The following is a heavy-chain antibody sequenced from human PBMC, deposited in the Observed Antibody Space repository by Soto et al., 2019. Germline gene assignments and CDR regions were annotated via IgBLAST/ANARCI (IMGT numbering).Heavy chain of an antibody. Sequence: SETLSLTCTVSGGSISSYYLSWIRQPPGKGLEWIGYIYYSGSTNYNPSLKSRVTISVDTSKNQFSLKLSSVTAADTAVYYCARERVGYCSGGSCYPREGVYYYYMDVWGKGTTVTVSS. CDR2: IYYSGST. V-gene: IGHV4-59*01. CDR1: GGSISSYY. J-gene: IGHJ6*03. D-gene: IGHD2-15*01. CDR3: ARERVGYCSGGSCYPREGVYYYYMDV.